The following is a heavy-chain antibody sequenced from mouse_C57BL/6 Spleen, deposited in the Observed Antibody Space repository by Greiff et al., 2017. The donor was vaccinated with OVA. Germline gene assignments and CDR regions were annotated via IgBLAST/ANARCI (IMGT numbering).Heavy chain of an antibody. Sequence: VKLQQPGAELVMPGASVKLSCKASGYTFTSYWMHWVKQRPGQGLEWIGEIDPSDSYTNYNQKFKGKSTLTVDKSSSTAYMQLSSLTSEDSAVYYCAIDGSSFAYWGQGTLVTVSA. D-gene: IGHD1-1*01. CDR2: IDPSDSYT. J-gene: IGHJ3*01. V-gene: IGHV1-69*01. CDR3: AIDGSSFAY. CDR1: GYTFTSYW.